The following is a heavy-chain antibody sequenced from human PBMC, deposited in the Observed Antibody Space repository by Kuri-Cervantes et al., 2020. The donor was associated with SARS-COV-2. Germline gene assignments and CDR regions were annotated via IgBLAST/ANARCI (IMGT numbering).Heavy chain of an antibody. CDR1: GGSISSYY. CDR3: ARSGNWNPETLYY. D-gene: IGHD1-20*01. J-gene: IGHJ4*02. V-gene: IGHV4-59*01. CDR2: IYYSGST. Sequence: SETLSLTCTVSGGSISSYYWSWIRQPPGKGLEWIGYIYYSGSTNYNPSLKSRVTISVDTSKNQFSLKLIAVTAADTAVYYCARSGNWNPETLYYWGQGTLVTVSS.